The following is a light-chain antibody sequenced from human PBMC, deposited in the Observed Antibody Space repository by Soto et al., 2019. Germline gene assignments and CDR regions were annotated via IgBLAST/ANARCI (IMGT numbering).Light chain of an antibody. CDR1: SSDVGGYDF. J-gene: IGLJ1*01. CDR3: CSYADYYV. V-gene: IGLV2-11*01. CDR2: DVS. Sequence: QSVRAQALSVSGSPGGAVSISCSGTSSDVGGYDFVSWYQQHPGKAPKLIIYDVSKRPSGVPGRFSGSKSGDTASLTISGLQAEDEADYYCCSYADYYVFGTGTKVTVL.